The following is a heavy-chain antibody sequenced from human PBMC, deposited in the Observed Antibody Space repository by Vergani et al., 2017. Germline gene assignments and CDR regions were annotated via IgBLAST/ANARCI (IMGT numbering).Heavy chain of an antibody. CDR1: GYTFTSYA. CDR3: ARVVVVVPAAIFSPPNWFDP. J-gene: IGHJ5*02. CDR2: INAGNGNT. Sequence: QVQLVQSGAEVKKPGASVKVSCKASGYTFTSYAMHWVRQAPGQRLEWMGWINAGNGNTKYAQKLQGRVTMTTDTSTSTAYMELRSLRSDDTAVYYCARVVVVVPAAIFSPPNWFDPWGQGTLVTVSS. D-gene: IGHD2-2*02. V-gene: IGHV1-3*01.